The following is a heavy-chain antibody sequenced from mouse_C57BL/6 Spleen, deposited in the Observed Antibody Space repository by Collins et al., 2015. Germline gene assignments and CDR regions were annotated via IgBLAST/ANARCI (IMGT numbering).Heavy chain of an antibody. J-gene: IGHJ1*01. CDR1: GYTFTSYW. CDR2: IDPSDSYT. V-gene: IGHV1S126*01. Sequence: QVQLQQPGAELVKPGASVKISCKASGYTFTSYWMNWVKQRPGQGLEWIGEIDPSDSYTNNNQKFKDKATLTVDKSSSTAYMQLSSLTSEDSAVYYYAKSPYYRYDDWYFDVWGAGTTVTVSS. CDR3: AKSPYYRYDDWYFDV. D-gene: IGHD2-14*01.